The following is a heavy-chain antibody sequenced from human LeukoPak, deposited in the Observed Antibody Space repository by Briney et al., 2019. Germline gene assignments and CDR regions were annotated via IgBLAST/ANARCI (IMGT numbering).Heavy chain of an antibody. Sequence: SETLSLTCTGSGGSISSSTYHWGRLRQPPGKGLEWIGGIYYSGTTYYNPSLKSRVTISVDTSKHQFSLKVSSVTAADTAVYYCARYMSSDGAFDIWGQGTMVTVSS. CDR1: GGSISSSTYH. CDR3: ARYMSSDGAFDI. D-gene: IGHD3-10*01. CDR2: IYYSGTT. J-gene: IGHJ3*02. V-gene: IGHV4-39*01.